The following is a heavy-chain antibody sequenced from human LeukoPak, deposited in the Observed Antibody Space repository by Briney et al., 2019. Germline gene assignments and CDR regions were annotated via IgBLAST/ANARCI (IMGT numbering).Heavy chain of an antibody. D-gene: IGHD2-21*01. Sequence: PGGSLRLSCAGSGFTFSSYAMSWVRQAPGKGLEWVSGISGSDTTYYADSVRGRFTISRDYSKNTLFLQINSLRAEDTAVYYCAKLSRGSAVVNDAFDIWGHGTMVTVSS. J-gene: IGHJ3*02. V-gene: IGHV3-23*01. CDR3: AKLSRGSAVVNDAFDI. CDR2: ISGSDTT. CDR1: GFTFSSYA.